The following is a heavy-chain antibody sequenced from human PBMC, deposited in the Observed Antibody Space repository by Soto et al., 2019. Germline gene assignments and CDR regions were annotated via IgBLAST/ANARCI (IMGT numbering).Heavy chain of an antibody. J-gene: IGHJ6*02. D-gene: IGHD7-27*01. CDR2: SCVGGGDT. Sequence: QVQLVESGGGLVKPGGSLTLSCVASGFTFSDYYMAWIRQTXXKGVERVSYSCVGGGDTYYGDSVKGRFIISRDNARKSLSLQMNSXXDEDTAVYYCARPNWESMRYYHGMDVWGQGTTVIVSS. V-gene: IGHV3-11*01. CDR3: ARPNWESMRYYHGMDV. CDR1: GFTFSDYY.